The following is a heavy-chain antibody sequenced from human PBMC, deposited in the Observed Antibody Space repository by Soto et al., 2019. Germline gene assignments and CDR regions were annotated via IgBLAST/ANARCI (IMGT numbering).Heavy chain of an antibody. D-gene: IGHD3-22*01. CDR1: GYTFTNYG. CDR2: IGAYNGDT. Sequence: ASVKVSCKASGYTFTNYGISWVRQAPGQGLEWMGWIGAYNGDTKYAQKLQGRVTMTTDTSTSTAYMELRSLKSDDTAVYYCARGDYYDSSGYLPVRYYFGMDVWGQGTTVTVSS. V-gene: IGHV1-18*01. CDR3: ARGDYYDSSGYLPVRYYFGMDV. J-gene: IGHJ6*02.